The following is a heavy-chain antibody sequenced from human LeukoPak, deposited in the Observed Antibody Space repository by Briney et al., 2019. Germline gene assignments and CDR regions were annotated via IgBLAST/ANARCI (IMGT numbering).Heavy chain of an antibody. J-gene: IGHJ4*02. CDR1: GGSISSYY. Sequence: KASETLSLTCTVSGGSISSYYWSWIRQPPGKGLEWIGYIYYSGSTNYNPSLKSRVTISVDTSKNQFSLKLSSVTAADTAVYYCTREPDTVTVGVWGQGALVTVSS. V-gene: IGHV4-59*01. CDR2: IYYSGST. D-gene: IGHD4-17*01. CDR3: TREPDTVTVGV.